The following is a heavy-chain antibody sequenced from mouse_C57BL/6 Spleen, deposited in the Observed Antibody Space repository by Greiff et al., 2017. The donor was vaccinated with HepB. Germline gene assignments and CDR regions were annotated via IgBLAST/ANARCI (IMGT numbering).Heavy chain of an antibody. D-gene: IGHD2-5*01. CDR1: GYTFTSYW. J-gene: IGHJ2*01. CDR3: ARGYYSNYEYFDY. Sequence: VQLQQPGAELVKPGASVKMSCKASGYTFTSYWITWVKQRPGQGLEWIGDIYPGSGSTNYNEKFKSKATMTVDTSASTAYMQLSSLTSEDSAVYYCARGYYSNYEYFDYWGQGTTLTVSS. V-gene: IGHV1-55*01. CDR2: IYPGSGST.